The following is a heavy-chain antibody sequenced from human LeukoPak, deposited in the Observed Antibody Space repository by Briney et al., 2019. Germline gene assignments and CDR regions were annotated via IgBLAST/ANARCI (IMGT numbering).Heavy chain of an antibody. J-gene: IGHJ6*03. CDR1: GGSFSGYY. D-gene: IGHD6-6*01. V-gene: IGHV4-34*01. CDR2: INHSGST. CDR3: ARARGYSSSSGRVGYYYYYMDV. Sequence: PSETLSLTCAVYGGSFSGYYWSWIRQPPGKGLEWIGEINHSGSTNYNPSLKSRVTISVDTSKNQFSLKLSSVIAADTAVYYCARARGYSSSSGRVGYYYYYMDVWGKGTTVTVSS.